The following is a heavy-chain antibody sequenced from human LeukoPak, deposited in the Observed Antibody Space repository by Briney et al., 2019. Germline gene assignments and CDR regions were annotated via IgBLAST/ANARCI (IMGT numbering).Heavy chain of an antibody. J-gene: IGHJ4*02. CDR2: IIPIFGTA. D-gene: IGHD6-19*01. CDR3: ATVEYSSGWYSTGEYYFDY. CDR1: GGTFSSYA. V-gene: IGHV1-69*01. Sequence: SVKVSSKASGGTFSSYAISWVRQAPGQGLEWMGGIIPIFGTANYAQKFQGRVTTTADESTSTAYMELSSLRSEDTAVYYCATVEYSSGWYSTGEYYFDYWGQGTLVTVSS.